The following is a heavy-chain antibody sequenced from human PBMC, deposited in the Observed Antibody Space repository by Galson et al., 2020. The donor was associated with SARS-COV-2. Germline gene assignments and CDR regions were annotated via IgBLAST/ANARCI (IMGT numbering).Heavy chain of an antibody. Sequence: ASVKVSCKASGYTFTSYGISWVRQAPGQGLEWMGWISAYNGNTNYAQKLQGRVTMTTDTSTSTAYMELRSLRSDDTAVYYCARSKYCGGDCLVYYYYGMDVWGQGTTVTVSS. V-gene: IGHV1-18*01. CDR1: GYTFTSYG. CDR3: ARSKYCGGDCLVYYYYGMDV. J-gene: IGHJ6*02. D-gene: IGHD2-21*02. CDR2: ISAYNGNT.